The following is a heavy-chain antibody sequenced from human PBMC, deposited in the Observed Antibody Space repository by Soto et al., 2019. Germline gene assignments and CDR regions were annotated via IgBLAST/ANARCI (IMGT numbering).Heavy chain of an antibody. CDR3: AADLAPNDPYNWFEP. V-gene: IGHV1-58*02. CDR1: GFPFSSSG. J-gene: IGHJ5*02. D-gene: IGHD3-16*01. CDR2: IVVGSGNT. Sequence: QIQLVQFGPEVKKPGTPVKVSCKASGFPFSSSGIHWVRQARGQRLEWIGWIVVGSGNTNYAQKFQERVTITRDVSTNTAYMELTSLRSEDTAVYYCAADLAPNDPYNWFEPWGQGTLVTVSS.